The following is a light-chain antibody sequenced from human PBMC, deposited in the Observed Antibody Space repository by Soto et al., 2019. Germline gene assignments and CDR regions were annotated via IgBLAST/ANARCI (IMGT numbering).Light chain of an antibody. V-gene: IGKV1-27*01. Sequence: DIQMTQSPSSLSASVGDRVTITCRASQGISNYLAWYQQKPGKVPKLLIYAASTLQSGVPSRFSGSGSGTEFTLTISSLQSEDFATYYCQQYNNRPPITFGQGTRLDI. CDR1: QGISNY. CDR2: AAS. CDR3: QQYNNRPPIT. J-gene: IGKJ5*01.